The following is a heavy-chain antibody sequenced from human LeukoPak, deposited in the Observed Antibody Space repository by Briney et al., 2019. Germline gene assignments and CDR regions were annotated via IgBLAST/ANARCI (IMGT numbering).Heavy chain of an antibody. J-gene: IGHJ4*02. V-gene: IGHV3-23*01. Sequence: GGSLRLPCAASGFTFSNYAMSWVRQAPGKGLEWVSVISDRGGSTYHADSVKGRFTISRDNSKNTLYLQMNSLRAEDTAVYYCAKDTYYYGSGSYSDYWGQGTLVAVSS. CDR3: AKDTYYYGSGSYSDY. CDR2: ISDRGGST. CDR1: GFTFSNYA. D-gene: IGHD3-10*01.